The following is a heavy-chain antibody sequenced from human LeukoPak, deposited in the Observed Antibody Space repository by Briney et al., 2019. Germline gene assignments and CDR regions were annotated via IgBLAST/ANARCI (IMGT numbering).Heavy chain of an antibody. V-gene: IGHV3-30*18. CDR3: AKNEGDWNYAYLRSDSWFDP. CDR2: ISYDGSKK. J-gene: IGHJ5*02. CDR1: GLTFSNYD. Sequence: GGSLRLSCAASGLTFSNYDMHWVRQAPGKGLEWVAVISYDGSKKYSADSVKGRFTISRDNFKNTLYLQMNSLRAEDTAVYYCAKNEGDWNYAYLRSDSWFDPWGQGTLVTVSS. D-gene: IGHD1-7*01.